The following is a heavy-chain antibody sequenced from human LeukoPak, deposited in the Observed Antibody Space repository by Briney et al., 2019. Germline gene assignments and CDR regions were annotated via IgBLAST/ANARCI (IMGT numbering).Heavy chain of an antibody. D-gene: IGHD5-12*01. CDR3: ARAPTLGGYSGYDFSYFGCYFDF. J-gene: IGHJ4*02. CDR1: GGSFSADH. V-gene: IGHV4-34*01. CDR2: INHSAST. Sequence: KPSETLPLTCAVYGGSFSADHWSWIRQPPGKGLEWIGEINHSASTNYNPSLKSRVTISVDKSKNQFSLKLTSVTTADTAVYYCARAPTLGGYSGYDFSYFGCYFDFWDQGTLVTVSS.